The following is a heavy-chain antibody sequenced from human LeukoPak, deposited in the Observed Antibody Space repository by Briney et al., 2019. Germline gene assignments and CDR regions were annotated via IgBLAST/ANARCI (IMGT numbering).Heavy chain of an antibody. V-gene: IGHV3-53*01. J-gene: IGHJ3*02. CDR1: GFTVSSNY. D-gene: IGHD3-3*01. CDR3: ARDQRYYDFWSGPTGAFDI. Sequence: AGGSLRLSCAASGFTVSSNYMSWVRQAPGKGLEWVSVIYSGGSTYYADSVEGRFTISRDNSKNTLYLQMNSLRAEDTAVYYCARDQRYYDFWSGPTGAFDIWGQGTMVTVSS. CDR2: IYSGGST.